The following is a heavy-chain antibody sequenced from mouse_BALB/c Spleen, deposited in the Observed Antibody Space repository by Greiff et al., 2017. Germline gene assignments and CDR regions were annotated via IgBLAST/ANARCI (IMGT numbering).Heavy chain of an antibody. V-gene: IGHV1-4*01. CDR1: GYTFTSYT. D-gene: IGHD2-14*01. CDR2: INPSSGYT. J-gene: IGHJ1*01. Sequence: QVQLKQSGAELARPGASVKMSCKASGYTFTSYTMHWVKQRPGQGLEWIGYINPSSGYTNYNQKFKDKATLTADKSSSTAYMQLSSLTSEDSAVYYCARVQVRRYFDVWGAGTTVTVSS. CDR3: ARVQVRRYFDV.